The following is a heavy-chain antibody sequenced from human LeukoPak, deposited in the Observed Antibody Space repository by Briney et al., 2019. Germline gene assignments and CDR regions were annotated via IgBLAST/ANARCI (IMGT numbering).Heavy chain of an antibody. CDR3: AKAVYYDSSGYNSLRGY. CDR2: ISGSGGST. D-gene: IGHD3-22*01. CDR1: GFTFSSYA. J-gene: IGHJ4*02. V-gene: IGHV3-23*01. Sequence: PGGSLRLSCAASGFTFSSYAMSWVRQAPGKGLEWVSAISGSGGSTYYADSVKGRFTISRDISKNTLYLQMNSLRAEDTAVYYCAKAVYYDSSGYNSLRGYWGQGTLVTVSS.